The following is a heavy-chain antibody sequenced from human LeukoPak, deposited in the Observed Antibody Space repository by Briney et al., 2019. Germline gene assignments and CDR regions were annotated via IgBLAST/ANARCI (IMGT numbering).Heavy chain of an antibody. D-gene: IGHD3-10*01. Sequence: GGSLRLSCAASGYTFNSYAMSWVRQAPGKGLEWVSAISGSGGSTYYADSVKGRFTISRDNSKNTLYLRMNSLRAEDTALYYCAKEPASGSCFDYWGQGTLVTVSS. CDR2: ISGSGGST. J-gene: IGHJ4*02. CDR3: AKEPASGSCFDY. V-gene: IGHV3-23*01. CDR1: GYTFNSYA.